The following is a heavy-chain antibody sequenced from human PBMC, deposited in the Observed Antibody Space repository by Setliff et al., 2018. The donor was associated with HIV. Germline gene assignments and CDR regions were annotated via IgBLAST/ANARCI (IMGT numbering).Heavy chain of an antibody. CDR2: VYNSGIT. CDR1: GGSISSSNW. V-gene: IGHV4-4*02. J-gene: IGHJ5*02. Sequence: SETLSLTCAVSGGSISSSNWWSWVRQPPGKGLEWIGSVYNSGITFKNPSLKSRVTISVDRSGNQFSLRLTSVTAADTAVYYCATCRHRPSNWFDPWGQGTVVTVSS. CDR3: ATCRHRPSNWFDP.